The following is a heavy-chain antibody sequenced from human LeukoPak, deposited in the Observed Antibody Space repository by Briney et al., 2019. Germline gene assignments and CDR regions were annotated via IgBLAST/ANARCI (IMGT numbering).Heavy chain of an antibody. J-gene: IGHJ4*02. Sequence: PGGSLRLSCAASGFTFSSFSMNWVRQAPGKGLEWVSYISSSSSTIYYADSVKGRFTISRDNAKNSLYLQMSSLRAEDTAVYYCAKSDCTSSSCYTIDYWGQGTLVTVSS. CDR2: ISSSSSTI. CDR1: GFTFSSFS. V-gene: IGHV3-48*04. CDR3: AKSDCTSSSCYTIDY. D-gene: IGHD2-2*02.